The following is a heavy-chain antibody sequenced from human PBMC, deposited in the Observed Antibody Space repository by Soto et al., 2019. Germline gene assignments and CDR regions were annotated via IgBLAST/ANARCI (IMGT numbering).Heavy chain of an antibody. D-gene: IGHD2-15*01. Sequence: SETLSLTCTVSGGSISSGGYYWSWIRQHPGKGLEWIGYIYYSGSTYYNPSLKSRVTISVDTSKNQFSLKLSSVTAADTAVYYCATPPYSDAFDIWGQGTMVTVSS. V-gene: IGHV4-31*03. CDR3: ATPPYSDAFDI. CDR1: GGSISSGGYY. CDR2: IYYSGST. J-gene: IGHJ3*02.